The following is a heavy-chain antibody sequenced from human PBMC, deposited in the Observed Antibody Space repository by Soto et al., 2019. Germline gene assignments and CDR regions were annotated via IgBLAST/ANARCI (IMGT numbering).Heavy chain of an antibody. CDR2: IVVGSGNT. Sequence: EASVKVSCKASGFTFTSSAVQWVRQARGQRLEWIGWIVVGSGNTNYAQKFQERVTITRDMSTSTAYMELGSLRSEDTAVYYCAAERGSGWLPFDPWGQGTLVTVSS. CDR3: AAERGSGWLPFDP. J-gene: IGHJ5*02. CDR1: GFTFTSSA. D-gene: IGHD6-19*01. V-gene: IGHV1-58*01.